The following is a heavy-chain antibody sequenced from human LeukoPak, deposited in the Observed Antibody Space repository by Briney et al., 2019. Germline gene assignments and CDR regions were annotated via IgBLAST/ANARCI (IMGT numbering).Heavy chain of an antibody. CDR2: IYPGDSNT. D-gene: IGHD3-9*01. CDR3: ARGYYDILTGPDY. CDR1: GYSFTSYW. V-gene: IGHV5-51*01. J-gene: IGHJ4*02. Sequence: GESLKISCKGSGYSFTSYWIGWVRQMPGKGLEWMGIIYPGDSNTRYSPSFQGQVTISADKSISTAYLQWSSLKASDTAMYYCARGYYDILTGPDYWGQGTLVTVSS.